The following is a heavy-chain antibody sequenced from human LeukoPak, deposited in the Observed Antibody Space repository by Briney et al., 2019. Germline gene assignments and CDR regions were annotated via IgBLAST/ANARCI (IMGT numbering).Heavy chain of an antibody. D-gene: IGHD3-10*01. Sequence: GGSLRLSCAASGFTFSSYEMNWVRQAPGKGLEWVSYISSSGSTIYYADSVKGRFTISRDNAKNSLYLQMNSLRAEDTAVYYCARETTYYYGSRTYIWFDPWDQGTLVTVSS. CDR1: GFTFSSYE. V-gene: IGHV3-48*03. J-gene: IGHJ5*02. CDR3: ARETTYYYGSRTYIWFDP. CDR2: ISSSGSTI.